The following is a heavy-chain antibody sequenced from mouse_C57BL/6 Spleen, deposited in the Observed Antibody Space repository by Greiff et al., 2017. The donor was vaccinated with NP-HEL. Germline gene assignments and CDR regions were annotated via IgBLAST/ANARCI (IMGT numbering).Heavy chain of an antibody. Sequence: EVKLVESEGGLVQPGSSMKLSCTASGFTFSDYYMAWVRQVPEKGLEWVANINYDGSSTYYLDSLKSRFIISRDNAKNILYLQMSSLKSEDTATYYCARERDYYGSSSYWYFDVWGTGTTVTVSS. J-gene: IGHJ1*03. CDR3: ARERDYYGSSSYWYFDV. D-gene: IGHD1-1*01. CDR1: GFTFSDYY. CDR2: INYDGSST. V-gene: IGHV5-16*01.